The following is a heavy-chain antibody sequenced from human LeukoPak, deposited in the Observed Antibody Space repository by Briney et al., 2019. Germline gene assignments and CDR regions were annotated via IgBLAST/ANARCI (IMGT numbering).Heavy chain of an antibody. D-gene: IGHD2-21*02. CDR2: RSNDGSNK. Sequence: GGSLSLSCAVSGFTPCSYAMHGAREAPAKGLEWVGVRSNDGSNKYYADSVKGRFTISRDNSKNTLYLQMNSLRAEDTAVYYYARDEAYCGGDCYSVLPDAFDIWGQGTMVTVSS. V-gene: IGHV3-30*04. CDR3: ARDEAYCGGDCYSVLPDAFDI. J-gene: IGHJ3*02. CDR1: GFTPCSYA.